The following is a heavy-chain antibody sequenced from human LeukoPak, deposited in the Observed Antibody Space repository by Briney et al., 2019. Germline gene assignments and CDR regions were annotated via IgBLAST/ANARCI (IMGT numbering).Heavy chain of an antibody. V-gene: IGHV1-69*06. D-gene: IGHD5-12*01. J-gene: IGHJ6*03. CDR1: GGGFCNYG. CDR3: ARVKGETAPTISNYYYYMDV. Sequence: ASVKVSCKASGGGFCNYGITWVRQAPGQGLEWVGGVIPIFGSSNYAPKFQGRVTITADRSTSTAYMELRSLTSEDTAVYYCARVKGETAPTISNYYYYMDVWDKGTTVTVSS. CDR2: VIPIFGSS.